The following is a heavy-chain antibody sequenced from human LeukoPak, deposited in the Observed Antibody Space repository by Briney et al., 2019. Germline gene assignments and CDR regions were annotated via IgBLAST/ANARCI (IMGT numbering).Heavy chain of an antibody. D-gene: IGHD4-17*01. V-gene: IGHV3-23*01. J-gene: IGHJ4*02. CDR2: ISGSGGST. CDR1: GFTFSSYA. Sequence: GGSLRLSCAASGFTFSSYAMSWVRQAPGKGLEWVSAISGSGGSTYYADSVKGRFTISRDNSKNTLYLQMNSLRAEDTAVYYCAKGSDYGDYPYYFDYWGQGTLVTVSS. CDR3: AKGSDYGDYPYYFDY.